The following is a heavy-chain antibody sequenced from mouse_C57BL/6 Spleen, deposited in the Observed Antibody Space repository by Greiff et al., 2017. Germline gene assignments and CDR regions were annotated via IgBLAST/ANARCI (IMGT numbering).Heavy chain of an antibody. CDR1: GYTFTDYE. CDR2: IDPETGGT. J-gene: IGHJ4*01. D-gene: IGHD2-1*01. CDR3: TNGNYAMDY. V-gene: IGHV1-15*01. Sequence: QVQLKQSGAELVRPGASVTLSCKASGYTFTDYEMNWVKQTPVHGLAWIGAIDPETGGTAYNQKFKGKAILTADKSSSTAYMELRSLTSEDSAVYYCTNGNYAMDYWGQGTSVTVSS.